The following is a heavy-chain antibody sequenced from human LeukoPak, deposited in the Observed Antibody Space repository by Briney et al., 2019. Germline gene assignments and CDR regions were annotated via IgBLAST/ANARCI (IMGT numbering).Heavy chain of an antibody. D-gene: IGHD1-1*01. CDR1: GLTFSSAW. Sequence: GGSLRLSCAASGLTFSSAWMSWVRQAPGKGLEWVSVIYSGGSTDYADSVKGRFTISRDNLKNTLYLQMNSLRAEDTAVYYCARGPAGYNWGQGTLVTFSS. CDR3: ARGPAGYN. J-gene: IGHJ4*02. CDR2: IYSGGST. V-gene: IGHV3-53*01.